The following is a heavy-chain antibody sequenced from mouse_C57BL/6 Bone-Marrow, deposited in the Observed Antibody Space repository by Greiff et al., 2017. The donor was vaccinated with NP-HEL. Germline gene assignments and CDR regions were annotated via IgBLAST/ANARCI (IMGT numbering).Heavy chain of an antibody. CDR3: ARSPYGSRAMDY. J-gene: IGHJ4*01. CDR2: INPNNGGT. V-gene: IGHV1-26*01. D-gene: IGHD1-1*01. CDR1: GYKFTDYY. Sequence: EVQLQQSGPELVKPGASVKISCKASGYKFTDYYMNWVKQSHGKSLEWIGDINPNNGGTSYNQKFKGKATLTVDKSSSTAYMELRSLTSEDSAVYYCARSPYGSRAMDYWGQGTSVTVSS.